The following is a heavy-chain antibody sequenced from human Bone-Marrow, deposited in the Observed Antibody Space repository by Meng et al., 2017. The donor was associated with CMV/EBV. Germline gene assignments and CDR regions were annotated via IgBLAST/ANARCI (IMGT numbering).Heavy chain of an antibody. CDR2: IYPGDSDT. V-gene: IGHV5-51*01. D-gene: IGHD2-2*02. CDR1: GYSFTSYW. J-gene: IGHJ6*02. Sequence: KVPRKGSGYSFTSYWIGWVRQMPGKGLEWMGIIYPGDSDTRYSSSFQGQVTISADKSISSAYLQWSSLKASDTTMYYCARRGYCSSTSFYNVYYYYGMDVWGQGTTVTVSS. CDR3: ARRGYCSSTSFYNVYYYYGMDV.